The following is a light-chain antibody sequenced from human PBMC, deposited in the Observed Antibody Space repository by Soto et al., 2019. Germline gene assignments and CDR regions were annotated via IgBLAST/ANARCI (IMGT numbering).Light chain of an antibody. CDR3: ATWDDSLSAAV. Sequence: QSVLTQPPSVSAAPGQRVTISCSGSSSNIGKSHVSWYQHLPGTAPKLLIYDTDKRPSGIPDRLYGSKSGTAATLDITGLQTGDEADYYCATWDDSLSAAVFGPGTKVTV. J-gene: IGLJ1*01. CDR2: DTD. CDR1: SSNIGKSH. V-gene: IGLV1-51*01.